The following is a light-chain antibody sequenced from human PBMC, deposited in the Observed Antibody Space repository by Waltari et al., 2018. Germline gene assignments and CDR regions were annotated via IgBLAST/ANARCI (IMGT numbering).Light chain of an antibody. V-gene: IGKV3-20*01. CDR1: QSVSSTY. CDR3: QQYGSSPALT. CDR2: GTS. J-gene: IGKJ4*01. Sequence: EIVLAQSPGTLSLSSGERATLTCRASQSVSSTYLAWYQQKPGQAPRLLIYGTSSRATGIPDRFSGSGSGTDFTLTISRPEPEDFAVYYCQQYGSSPALTFGGGTKVEIK.